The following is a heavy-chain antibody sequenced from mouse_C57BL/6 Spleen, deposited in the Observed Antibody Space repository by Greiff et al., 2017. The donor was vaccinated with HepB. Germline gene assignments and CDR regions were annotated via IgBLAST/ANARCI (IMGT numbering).Heavy chain of an antibody. J-gene: IGHJ3*01. V-gene: IGHV5-4*01. Sequence: EVHLVESGGGLVKPGGSLKLSCAASGFTFSSYAMSWVRQTPEKRLEWVATISDGGSYTYYPDNVKGRVTISRDNATNTLYLQMSHLKSEDTAMYYCARDRLYEYDVGFAYWGQGTLVTVSA. CDR1: GFTFSSYA. CDR3: ARDRLYEYDVGFAY. D-gene: IGHD2-4*01. CDR2: ISDGGSYT.